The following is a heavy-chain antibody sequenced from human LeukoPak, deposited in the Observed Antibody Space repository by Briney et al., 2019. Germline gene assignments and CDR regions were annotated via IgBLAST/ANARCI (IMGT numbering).Heavy chain of an antibody. D-gene: IGHD6-13*01. J-gene: IGHJ4*02. V-gene: IGHV3-66*02. CDR2: IYSGGST. CDR1: GFTVSSNY. Sequence: PGGSLRPSCAASGFTVSSNYMSWVRQAPGKGLEWVSVIYSGGSTYYADSVKGRFTISRDNSKNTLYLQMNSLRAEDTAVYYCARDALIAAAGTGNYWGQGTLVTVSS. CDR3: ARDALIAAAGTGNY.